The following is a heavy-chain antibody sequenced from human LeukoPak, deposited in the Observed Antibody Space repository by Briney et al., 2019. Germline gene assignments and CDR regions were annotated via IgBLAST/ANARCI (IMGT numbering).Heavy chain of an antibody. CDR2: INPNSGGT. Sequence: ASVKVSCKASGYTFTGYYMHWVRQAPGQGLEWMGWINPNSGGTNYAQKFQGRVTMTRDTSISTAYMELSRLRSDDTAVYYCARDLAPLPWYYDFWSGPQYFDYWGQGALVTVSS. CDR1: GYTFTGYY. J-gene: IGHJ4*02. V-gene: IGHV1-2*02. CDR3: ARDLAPLPWYYDFWSGPQYFDY. D-gene: IGHD3-3*01.